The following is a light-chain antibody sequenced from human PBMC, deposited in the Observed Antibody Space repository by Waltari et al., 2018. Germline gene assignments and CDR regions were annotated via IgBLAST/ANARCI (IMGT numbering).Light chain of an antibody. J-gene: IGKJ4*01. V-gene: IGKV2-28*01. CDR1: QRLLHGDGRNF. CDR3: MQARQPPYT. Sequence: DIVMTQSPLSLPVTPGEPASISCRSSQRLLHGDGRNFLDWYLQKPGQSPQLLIYMGSNRASGVPDRFSGSGSGTYFTLKISRVEAEDVGVYYCMQARQPPYTFGGGTKVEIK. CDR2: MGS.